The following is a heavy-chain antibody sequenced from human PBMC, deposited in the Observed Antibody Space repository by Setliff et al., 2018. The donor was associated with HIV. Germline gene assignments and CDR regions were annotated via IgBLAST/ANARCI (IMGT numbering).Heavy chain of an antibody. J-gene: IGHJ5*02. CDR3: ARRADWFDL. V-gene: IGHV1-18*01. CDR1: GYTFTSYG. CDR2: ISDYNSNT. Sequence: GASVKVSCKASGYTFTSYGLSWVRQAPGQGLKWMGWISDYNSNTEYAQKLQGRVTMTKDTSTSTAYMELRSLRPDDTAVYFCARRADWFDLWGQGTLVTVSS.